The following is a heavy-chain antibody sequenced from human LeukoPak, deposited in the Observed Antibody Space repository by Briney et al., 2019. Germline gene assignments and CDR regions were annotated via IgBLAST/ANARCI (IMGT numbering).Heavy chain of an antibody. CDR2: IDFVGTT. CDR1: GGSVSRSSHF. J-gene: IGHJ5*02. CDR3: ARHFISVNWFDP. V-gene: IGHV4-39*01. Sequence: SETLSLTCNVSGGSVSRSSHFWAWIRQPPEKGLEWIGNIDFVGTTYYNPSFKSRVTISVDTSKNKFSLKLSSVTAADTAVYYCARHFISVNWFDPWGQGTLVTVSS. D-gene: IGHD2/OR15-2a*01.